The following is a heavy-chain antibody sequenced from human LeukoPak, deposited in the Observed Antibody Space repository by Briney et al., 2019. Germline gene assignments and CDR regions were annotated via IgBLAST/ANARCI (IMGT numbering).Heavy chain of an antibody. D-gene: IGHD3-22*01. CDR3: ARDSVVINLSYYYYGMDV. CDR1: GYTFTSYY. J-gene: IGHJ6*02. Sequence: GASVKVSCKASGYTFTSYYIHWVRQAPGQGLEWMGIINPSGGSTSYAQKFQGRVTMTRDTSTSTVYMELSSLRSEDTAVYYCARDSVVINLSYYYYGMDVWGQGTTVTVSS. V-gene: IGHV1-46*01. CDR2: INPSGGST.